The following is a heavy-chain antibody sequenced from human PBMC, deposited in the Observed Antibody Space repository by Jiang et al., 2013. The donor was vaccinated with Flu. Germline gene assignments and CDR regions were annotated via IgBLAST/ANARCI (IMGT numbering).Heavy chain of an antibody. V-gene: IGHV1-46*01. CDR1: GYTFTSYY. Sequence: SGAEVKKPGASVKVSCKASGYTFTSYYMHWVRQAPGQGLEWMGIINPSGGSTSYAQKFQGRVTMTRDTSTSTVYMELSSLRSEDTAVYYCARGPASSGWYVSFGNDYWGQGTLVTVSS. CDR2: INPSGGST. J-gene: IGHJ4*02. D-gene: IGHD6-19*01. CDR3: ARGPASSGWYVSFGNDY.